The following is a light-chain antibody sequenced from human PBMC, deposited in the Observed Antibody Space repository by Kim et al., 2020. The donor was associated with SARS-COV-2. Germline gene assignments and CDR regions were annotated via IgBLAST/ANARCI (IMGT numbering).Light chain of an antibody. CDR3: QVWGSNTWV. V-gene: IGLV3-9*01. J-gene: IGLJ3*02. CDR1: NIGSKI. CDR2: RDT. Sequence: SYELTQPLSVSVALGQTATITCWASNIGSKIVHWYQQTPGQAPVMVIDRDTNRPSGIPERFSGSTSGNTATLTISRAQAGDEADYYCQVWGSNTWVFGGG.